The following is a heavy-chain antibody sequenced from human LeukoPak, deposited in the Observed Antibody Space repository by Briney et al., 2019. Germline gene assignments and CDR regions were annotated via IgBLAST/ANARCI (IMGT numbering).Heavy chain of an antibody. CDR3: ARSGGGYFDY. CDR2: INSDGSTT. V-gene: IGHV3-74*01. Sequence: GGSLRLSCAASGFTFSGYWMHRVRQAPRKGLVWVSRINSDGSTTSYADSVKGRFTISRDNAKNTLYLQMNSLIAEDTAVYYCARSGGGYFDYWGQGTLVTVPS. J-gene: IGHJ4*02. D-gene: IGHD3-16*01. CDR1: GFTFSGYW.